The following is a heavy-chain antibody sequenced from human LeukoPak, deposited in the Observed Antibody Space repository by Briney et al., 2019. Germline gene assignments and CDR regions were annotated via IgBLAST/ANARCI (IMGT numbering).Heavy chain of an antibody. CDR3: ARGVAGYGPYDY. Sequence: PSETLSLTCTVSGDSISTYYWSWIRQPPGKGLEWIGYMYYSGSTNYNPSLKSRVTISLDTPKNQFSLRLNSVTAADTAVYYCARGVAGYGPYDYWGQGTLVTVSS. CDR2: MYYSGST. D-gene: IGHD5-12*01. J-gene: IGHJ4*02. CDR1: GDSISTYY. V-gene: IGHV4-59*01.